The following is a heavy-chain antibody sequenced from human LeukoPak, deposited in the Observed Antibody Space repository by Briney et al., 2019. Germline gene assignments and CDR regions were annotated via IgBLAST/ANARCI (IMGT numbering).Heavy chain of an antibody. CDR1: GGTFSSYA. Sequence: SVKVSCKASGGTFSSYAISWVRQAPGQGLEWMGRIIPILGIANYAQKFQGRVTITADKSTSTACMELSSLRPEDTAVYYCARDHDYGDYEAFDYWGQGTLVTVSS. D-gene: IGHD4-17*01. CDR3: ARDHDYGDYEAFDY. J-gene: IGHJ4*02. V-gene: IGHV1-69*04. CDR2: IIPILGIA.